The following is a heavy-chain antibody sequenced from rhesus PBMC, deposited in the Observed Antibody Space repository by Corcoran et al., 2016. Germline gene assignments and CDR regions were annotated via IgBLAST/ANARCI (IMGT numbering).Heavy chain of an antibody. CDR1: GASVRDAYY. J-gene: IGHJ4*01. CDR2: VYGRGGGT. D-gene: IGHD3-9*01. Sequence: QVQLQESGPGLVKPSETLSLTCAVPGASVRDAYYWSWIRQSPGKGLEWIGNVYGRGGGTNDNPSLKNRVTISIDTSKNHFSLRLSSVTAADTAVYYCAGTSNFFDYWGQGVLVTVSS. V-gene: IGHV4-106*01. CDR3: AGTSNFFDY.